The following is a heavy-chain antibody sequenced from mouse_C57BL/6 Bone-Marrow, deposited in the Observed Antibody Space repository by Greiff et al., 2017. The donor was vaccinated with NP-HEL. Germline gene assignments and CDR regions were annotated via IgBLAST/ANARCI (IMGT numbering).Heavy chain of an antibody. CDR2: INPNNGGT. J-gene: IGHJ4*01. V-gene: IGHV1-18*01. CDR3: ARSGYHSAMDY. D-gene: IGHD3-1*01. Sequence: EVQGVESGPELVKPGASVKIPCKASGYTFTDYNMDWVKQSHGQSLEWIGDINPNNGGTIYNQKFKGKATLTVDKSSSTAYMELRSLTSEDTAVYYCARSGYHSAMDYWGQGTSVTVSS. CDR1: GYTFTDYN.